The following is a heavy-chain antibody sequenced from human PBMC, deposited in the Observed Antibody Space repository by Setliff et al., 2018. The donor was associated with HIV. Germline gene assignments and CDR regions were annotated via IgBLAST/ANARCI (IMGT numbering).Heavy chain of an antibody. CDR1: GYSFTGHF. J-gene: IGHJ4*02. CDR2: IDPNSTDT. Sequence: ASVKVSCKTSGYSFTGHFLHWVRQAPGHGLEWMGWIDPNSTDTNYALKFQGRVTFTTDTSVSTSYMELERLSADDTAAYYCTTDTGELGVNDYGDYVPFDYWGQGTLVTVSS. D-gene: IGHD4-17*01. V-gene: IGHV1-2*02. CDR3: TTDTGELGVNDYGDYVPFDY.